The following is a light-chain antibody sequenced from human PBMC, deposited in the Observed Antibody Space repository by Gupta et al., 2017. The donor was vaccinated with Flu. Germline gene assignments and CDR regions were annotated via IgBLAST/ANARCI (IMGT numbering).Light chain of an antibody. Sequence: ERVTLSYRASESVNRNYLAWYQQKPGQAPRLLIYGTSNRAPGIPDRFSGGGSGTDFTLTINRLEPEDLALYYCHQYGSSPYTFGQGTKLEIK. CDR2: GTS. V-gene: IGKV3-20*01. J-gene: IGKJ2*01. CDR1: ESVNRNY. CDR3: HQYGSSPYT.